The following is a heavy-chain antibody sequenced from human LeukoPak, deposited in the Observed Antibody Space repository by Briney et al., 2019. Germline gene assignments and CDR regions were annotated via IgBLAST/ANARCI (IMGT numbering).Heavy chain of an antibody. Sequence: ASVKVSCKASGYTFTGYYMHWVRQAPGQGLEWMGLINPNSGGTNYAQKFQGRVTVTRDTSISTAYMELSRLRSDDTAVYYCARVEIQLWPKDFDYWGQGTLVTVSS. V-gene: IGHV1-2*02. D-gene: IGHD5-18*01. J-gene: IGHJ4*02. CDR2: INPNSGGT. CDR3: ARVEIQLWPKDFDY. CDR1: GYTFTGYY.